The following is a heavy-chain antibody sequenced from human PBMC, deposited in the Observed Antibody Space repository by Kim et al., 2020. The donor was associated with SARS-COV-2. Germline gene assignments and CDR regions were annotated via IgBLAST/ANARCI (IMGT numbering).Heavy chain of an antibody. V-gene: IGHV4-4*07. CDR2: GGT. J-gene: IGHJ4*02. Sequence: GGTNYPPSLRRRVTMSVDPSKNQFSLKLSSVPAADTAVYYCARDRGYVSSWGQGTLVTVSS. D-gene: IGHD5-12*01. CDR3: ARDRGYVSS.